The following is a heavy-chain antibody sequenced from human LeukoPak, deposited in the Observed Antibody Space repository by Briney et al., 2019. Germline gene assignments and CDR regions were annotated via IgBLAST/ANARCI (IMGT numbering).Heavy chain of an antibody. J-gene: IGHJ4*02. V-gene: IGHV3-48*03. CDR3: ARDNYDSSGYYGY. D-gene: IGHD3-22*01. CDR1: GFTFSSYE. CDR2: ISSSGSTI. Sequence: GGSLRLSCAASGFTFSSYEMNWVRQAPGKGLEWVSYISSSGSTIYYADSVKGRFTISRDNAKNSLYLQMNSLRAEDTALYYCARDNYDSSGYYGYWGQGTLVTVSS.